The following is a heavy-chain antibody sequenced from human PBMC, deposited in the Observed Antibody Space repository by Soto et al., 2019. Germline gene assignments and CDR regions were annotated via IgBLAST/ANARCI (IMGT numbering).Heavy chain of an antibody. CDR2: IKSKTDGGTT. J-gene: IGHJ6*02. CDR1: GFTFSNAW. V-gene: IGHV3-15*07. D-gene: IGHD3-3*01. CDR3: TTLIFHYDFWSGSYLRRGMDV. Sequence: GGSLRLSCAASGFTFSNAWRNWVRQAPGKGLEWVGRIKSKTDGGTTDYAAPVKGRFTISRDDSKNTLYLQMNSLKTEDTAVYYCTTLIFHYDFWSGSYLRRGMDVWGQGTTVTVSS.